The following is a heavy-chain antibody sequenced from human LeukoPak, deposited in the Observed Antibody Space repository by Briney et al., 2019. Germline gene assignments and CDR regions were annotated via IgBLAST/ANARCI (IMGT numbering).Heavy chain of an antibody. J-gene: IGHJ5*02. CDR1: GYTFTGYY. V-gene: IGHV1-2*06. D-gene: IGHD1-26*01. Sequence: ASVKVSCKASGYTFTGYYMHLVRQAPGQGLEWMGRINPNSGGTNYAQKFQGRVTMTRDTSISTAYMELSRLRSDDTAVYYCARDRALDSGSLGFDPWGQGTLVTVSS. CDR2: INPNSGGT. CDR3: ARDRALDSGSLGFDP.